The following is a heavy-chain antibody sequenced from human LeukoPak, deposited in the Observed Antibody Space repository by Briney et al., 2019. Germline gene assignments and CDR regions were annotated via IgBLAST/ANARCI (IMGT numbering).Heavy chain of an antibody. V-gene: IGHV3-23*01. Sequence: PGGSLRLSCAASGFTFSDYAVSWVRQAPGKGLEWVSTFSGSGDNTYYADSVKGRFTISRDNSKDTLYLQMNSLRAEDTAVYYCAKSVFHIMTDYYYGMDVWGQGTTVTISS. D-gene: IGHD3-9*01. J-gene: IGHJ6*02. CDR2: FSGSGDNT. CDR3: AKSVFHIMTDYYYGMDV. CDR1: GFTFSDYA.